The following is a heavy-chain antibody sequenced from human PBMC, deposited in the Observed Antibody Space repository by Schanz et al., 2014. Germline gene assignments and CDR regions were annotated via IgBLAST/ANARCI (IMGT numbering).Heavy chain of an antibody. CDR1: GYTFTNFF. J-gene: IGHJ5*02. D-gene: IGHD4-17*01. CDR3: ATLDYADSVS. CDR2: INPIGGST. Sequence: QVQLVQSWAEVKGPGASLKISCKASGYTFTNFFLHWVRQAPGQGLEWMGIINPIGGSTTYAQKFRGAVTLTTDTSTDTAYLELTSLRSEDTAVYYCATLDYADSVSWGQGTLVTVSS. V-gene: IGHV1-46*01.